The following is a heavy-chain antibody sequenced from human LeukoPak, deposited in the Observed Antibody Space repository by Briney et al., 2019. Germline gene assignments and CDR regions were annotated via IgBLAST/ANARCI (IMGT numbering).Heavy chain of an antibody. V-gene: IGHV4-59*07. D-gene: IGHD3-10*01. CDR2: IYYSGAT. CDR3: ARVRVLRGVTYYFDY. CDR1: GGSISSDY. J-gene: IGHJ4*02. Sequence: KPSDTLSLTCSVSGGSISSDYWSWIRQSPGKGLEWVGYIYYSGATYYNPSLKSRVTISVDTSKTQFSLKLNSLTAADTAVYFCARVRVLRGVTYYFDYWGQGILVTVSS.